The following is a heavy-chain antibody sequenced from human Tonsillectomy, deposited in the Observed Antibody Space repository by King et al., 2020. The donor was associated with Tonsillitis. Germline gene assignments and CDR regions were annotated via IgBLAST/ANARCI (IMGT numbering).Heavy chain of an antibody. CDR2: IYTVGINT. CDR1: GSPFRNYA. V-gene: IGHV3-23*03. CDR3: AKTSIYGGIIYWYFDL. Sequence: QLVQSGGGLVQPGGSLSLSCAAPGSPFRNYAMSWVRQAPGKGREWGSLIYTVGINTYYADSVGGRFTTSRDNSKNTLSLQMKSLSAGDTAVYYCAKTSIYGGIIYWYFDLWGRGTLVTVSS. D-gene: IGHD4-23*01. J-gene: IGHJ2*01.